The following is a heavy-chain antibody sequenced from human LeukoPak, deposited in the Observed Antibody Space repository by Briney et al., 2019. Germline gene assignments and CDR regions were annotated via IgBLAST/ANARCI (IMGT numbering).Heavy chain of an antibody. J-gene: IGHJ6*02. V-gene: IGHV4-61*08. D-gene: IGHD1-26*01. CDR1: GGSISSGGYS. CDR3: ARSLVGATGNMRDYYYYGMDV. Sequence: PSETLSLTCAVSGGSISSGGYSWSWIRQPPGKGLEWIGEINHSGSTNYNPSLKSRVTISVDTSKNQFSLKLSSVTAADTAVYYCARSLVGATGNMRDYYYYGMDVWGQGTTVTVSS. CDR2: INHSGST.